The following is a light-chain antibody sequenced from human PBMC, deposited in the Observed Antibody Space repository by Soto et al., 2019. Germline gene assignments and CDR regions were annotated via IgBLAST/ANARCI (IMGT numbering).Light chain of an antibody. J-gene: IGKJ1*01. CDR3: QQYDNYSPWT. CDR2: DAS. Sequence: DIQMTQSPSTLSESVVDRVTITFRASQSISRWLAWHQQKPGKAPKLLIYDASSLESGVPSRFSGRGSGTEFTLTISSLQPDDFATYYCQQYDNYSPWTFGQGTKVDNK. CDR1: QSISRW. V-gene: IGKV1-5*01.